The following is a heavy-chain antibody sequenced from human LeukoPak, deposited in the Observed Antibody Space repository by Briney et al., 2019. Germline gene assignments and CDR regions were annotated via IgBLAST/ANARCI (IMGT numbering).Heavy chain of an antibody. V-gene: IGHV3-30*03. CDR2: ISHDGSNK. Sequence: GGSLRLSCAASGFTFSSYGMHWVRQAPGKGLEWVALISHDGSNKYYADSVKGRFTISRDNSKNTLYLQMNSLRAEDTAVYYCARDGTGSNSGWYIHWGQGALVTVSS. J-gene: IGHJ4*02. D-gene: IGHD6-19*01. CDR1: GFTFSSYG. CDR3: ARDGTGSNSGWYIH.